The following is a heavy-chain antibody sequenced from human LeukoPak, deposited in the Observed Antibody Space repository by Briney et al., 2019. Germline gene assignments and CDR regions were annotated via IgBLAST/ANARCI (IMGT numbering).Heavy chain of an antibody. D-gene: IGHD4/OR15-4a*01. V-gene: IGHV4-59*01. J-gene: IGHJ3*02. CDR3: ARDDYGDAFDI. Sequence: SETLSLTCTVSGGSISSYYWSWIRQPPGKGLEWIGYIYYSGSTNYNPSLKSRVTISVDTSKNQFSLKLSPVTAADTAVYYCARDDYGDAFDIWGQGTMVTVSS. CDR1: GGSISSYY. CDR2: IYYSGST.